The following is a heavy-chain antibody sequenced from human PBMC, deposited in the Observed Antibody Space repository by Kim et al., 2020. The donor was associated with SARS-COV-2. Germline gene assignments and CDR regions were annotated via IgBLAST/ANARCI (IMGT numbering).Heavy chain of an antibody. CDR3: ARQTVAARIDY. Sequence: TDSNPAVKSRVTISVETSKMQFSLKLRSVTAADRAVYYCARQTVAARIDYWGQGTLVTVSS. CDR2: T. V-gene: IGHV4-39*01. D-gene: IGHD6-19*01. J-gene: IGHJ4*02.